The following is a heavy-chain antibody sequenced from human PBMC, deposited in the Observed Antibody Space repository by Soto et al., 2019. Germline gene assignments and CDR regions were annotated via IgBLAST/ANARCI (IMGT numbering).Heavy chain of an antibody. CDR2: IYYSGST. CDR1: GGSISSGGYY. Sequence: TLSLTCTVSGGSISSGGYYWSWIRQHPGKGLEWIGYIYYSGSTYYNPSLKSRVTISVDTSKNQFSLKLSSVTAADTAVYYCARVGYCSSTSCYGNWFDPWGQGTLVTVSS. CDR3: ARVGYCSSTSCYGNWFDP. J-gene: IGHJ5*02. V-gene: IGHV4-31*03. D-gene: IGHD2-2*01.